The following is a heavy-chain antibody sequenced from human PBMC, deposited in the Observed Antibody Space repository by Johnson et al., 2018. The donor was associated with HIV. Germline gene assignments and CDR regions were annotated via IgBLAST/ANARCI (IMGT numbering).Heavy chain of an antibody. CDR3: ARDNNLSSAFDI. V-gene: IGHV3-30-3*01. D-gene: IGHD2/OR15-2a*01. CDR2: ISYDGSNK. J-gene: IGHJ3*02. Sequence: QVQLVESGGGLVQPGGSLRLSCAASGFTFSSYAMSWVRQAPGKGLEWVAVISYDGSNKYYADSVKGRFTISRDNSKNTLYLQMNSLRAEDTAVYYCARDNNLSSAFDIWGQGTMVTVSS. CDR1: GFTFSSYA.